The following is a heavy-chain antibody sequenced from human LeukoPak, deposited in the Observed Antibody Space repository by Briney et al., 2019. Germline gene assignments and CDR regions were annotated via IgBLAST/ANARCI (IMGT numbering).Heavy chain of an antibody. CDR2: INLVNGNT. J-gene: IGHJ6*03. Sequence: ASVKVSCKASGYTFTNYAMHWVRLAPGQRLQWMGWINLVNGNTKYSQYFEGRVTITRDTSASTVYMELSSLRPDDMAVYYCARVRASEYCSGGSCYSEYYYYYYYMDVWGKGTTVTVSS. CDR3: ARVRASEYCSGGSCYSEYYYYYYYMDV. D-gene: IGHD2-15*01. V-gene: IGHV1-3*03. CDR1: GYTFTNYA.